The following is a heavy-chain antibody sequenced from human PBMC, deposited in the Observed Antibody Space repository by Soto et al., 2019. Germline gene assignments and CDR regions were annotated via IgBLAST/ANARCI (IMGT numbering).Heavy chain of an antibody. J-gene: IGHJ4*02. CDR3: ARGRGAAADYFDF. V-gene: IGHV3-11*05. CDR1: VFTLSGYY. Sequence: ALRLSCAVRVFTLSGYYMSSIRQAPGKGLEWVSYISSSTSHTNYADSVKGRFTISRDNAKNSLFLQMNSLRAEDTAVYYCARGRGAAADYFDFWGQGTLVTVSS. D-gene: IGHD6-13*01. CDR2: ISSSTSHT.